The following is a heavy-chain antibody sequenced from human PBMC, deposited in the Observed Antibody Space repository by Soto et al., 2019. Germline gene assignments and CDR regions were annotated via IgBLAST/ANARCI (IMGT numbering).Heavy chain of an antibody. CDR1: GGSISSYY. D-gene: IGHD1-1*01. CDR3: ARHWVAYAATGTTGVGTDV. Sequence: SETLSLTCTVSGGSISSYYWSWIRQPPGKGLEWIGYIYYSGSTNYNPSLKSRVTISVDTSKNQFSLRLSSVTAADTAVYYCARHWVAYAATGTTGVGTDVWGKGTTVTVSS. V-gene: IGHV4-59*08. J-gene: IGHJ6*04. CDR2: IYYSGST.